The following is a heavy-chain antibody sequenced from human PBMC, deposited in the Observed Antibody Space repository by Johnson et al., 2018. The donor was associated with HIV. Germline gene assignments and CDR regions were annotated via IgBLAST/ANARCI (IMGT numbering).Heavy chain of an antibody. CDR3: ATSHGSHGAFDI. J-gene: IGHJ3*02. CDR2: ISYDGSNK. V-gene: IGHV3-30*14. D-gene: IGHD1-26*01. Sequence: VQLVESGGRVVQPGRSLRLSCAASGFTFSSYAMHWVRQAPGKGLEWVAVISYDGSNKYYADSVKGRFTISRDNSKNTLYLQMNSLRAEDTAVYYCATSHGSHGAFDIWGQGTMVTVSS. CDR1: GFTFSSYA.